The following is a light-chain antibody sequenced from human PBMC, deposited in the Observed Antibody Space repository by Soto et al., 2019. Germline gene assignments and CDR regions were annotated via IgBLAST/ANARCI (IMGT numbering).Light chain of an antibody. CDR1: HHINNY. CDR3: HKYDALTST. CDR2: DAA. Sequence: DIQMTQSPSSLSASVGDRVTITCQAGHHINNYLNWFQQKPGKPPKILIYDAAKLQTGAPSRFSVSGSGTDVTFTISSLKPEDITTYYCHKYDALTSTFGHGTKVNIK. J-gene: IGKJ3*01. V-gene: IGKV1-33*01.